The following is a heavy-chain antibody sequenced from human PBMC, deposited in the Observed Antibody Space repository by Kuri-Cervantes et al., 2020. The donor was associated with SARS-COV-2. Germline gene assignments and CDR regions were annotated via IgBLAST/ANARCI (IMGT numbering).Heavy chain of an antibody. J-gene: IGHJ4*02. Sequence: ASVKVSCKASGYTFTSYAMNWVRQAPGQGLEWMGWINTNTGNPTYAQGFTGRFVFSLDTSVSAAYLQISSLKAEDTAVYYCARAPVVGATTAFDYWGQGTLVTVSS. CDR3: ARAPVVGATTAFDY. CDR1: GYTFTSYA. V-gene: IGHV7-4-1*02. D-gene: IGHD1-26*01. CDR2: INTNTGNP.